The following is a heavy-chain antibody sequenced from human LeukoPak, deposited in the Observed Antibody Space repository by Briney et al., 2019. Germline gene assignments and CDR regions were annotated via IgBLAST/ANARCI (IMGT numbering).Heavy chain of an antibody. D-gene: IGHD3-3*01. J-gene: IGHJ5*02. CDR3: VGSGYYPNWFDP. CDR2: INSDGSST. Sequence: PGGSLRLSCAASGFTFSSYWMHWVRQAPGKGLVWVSRINSDGSSTSYADSVKGRFTISRDNAKNTLYLQMNSLRAEDTAVYYCVGSGYYPNWFDPWGQGTLVTVS. CDR1: GFTFSSYW. V-gene: IGHV3-74*01.